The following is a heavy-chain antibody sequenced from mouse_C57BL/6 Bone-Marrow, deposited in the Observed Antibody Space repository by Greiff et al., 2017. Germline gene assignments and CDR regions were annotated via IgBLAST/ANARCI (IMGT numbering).Heavy chain of an antibody. V-gene: IGHV5-6*01. CDR1: GFTFSSYG. CDR2: LSSGGSYT. Sequence: VQLKESGGDLVKPGGSLKLSCAASGFTFSSYGMSWVRQTPDQRLEWVATLSSGGSYTYYPDSVKGRFTISRDNAKNTLYLQMSSLKSEDTAMYYCARRTTGYAMDYWGQGTSVTVSS. CDR3: ARRTTGYAMDY. D-gene: IGHD1-1*01. J-gene: IGHJ4*01.